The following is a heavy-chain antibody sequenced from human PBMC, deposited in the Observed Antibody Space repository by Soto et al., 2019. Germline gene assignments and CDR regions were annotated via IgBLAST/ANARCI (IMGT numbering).Heavy chain of an antibody. CDR3: ARALVTDYNSRDYHYYFAMDV. CDR2: IYHTGTT. V-gene: IGHV4-30-4*01. Sequence: PSETLSLTCTVSGDSIRSGNHYWSWIRQPPGKGLEWIGYIYHTGTTYYNPSLKSRVSMSVDTSQNQFSLILASVTAADTAVYYCARALVTDYNSRDYHYYFAMDVWGQGTSVTVSS. CDR1: GDSIRSGNHY. J-gene: IGHJ6*02. D-gene: IGHD3-22*01.